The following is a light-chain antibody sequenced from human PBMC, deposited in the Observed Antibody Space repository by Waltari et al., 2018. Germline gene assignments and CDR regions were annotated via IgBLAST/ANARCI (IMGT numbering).Light chain of an antibody. CDR3: QVWDSTSDHVV. V-gene: IGLV3-21*02. Sequence: SYVLTQPPSVSVAPGETARITWGGNNIGSKSVHGYQQKPGQAPVLVVYDDTDRPSGIPERFSGSHSGNTATLTISRVEAGDEADYYCQVWDSTSDHVVFGGGTKLTVL. CDR2: DDT. CDR1: NIGSKS. J-gene: IGLJ2*01.